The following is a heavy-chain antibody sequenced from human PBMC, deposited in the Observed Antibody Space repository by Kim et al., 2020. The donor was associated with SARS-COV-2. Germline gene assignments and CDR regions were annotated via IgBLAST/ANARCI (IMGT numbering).Heavy chain of an antibody. CDR2: ISYDGSNK. D-gene: IGHD3-10*01. Sequence: GGSLRLSCAASGFTFSSYAMHWVRQAPGKGLEWVAVISYDGSNKYYADSVKGRFTISRDNSKNTLYLQMNSLRAEDTAVYYCARDRVGITIVFDYWGQGT. J-gene: IGHJ4*02. CDR3: ARDRVGITIVFDY. V-gene: IGHV3-30*04. CDR1: GFTFSSYA.